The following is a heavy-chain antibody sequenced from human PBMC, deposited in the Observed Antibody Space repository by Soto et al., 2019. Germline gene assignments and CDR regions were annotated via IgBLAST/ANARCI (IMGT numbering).Heavy chain of an antibody. J-gene: IGHJ5*02. V-gene: IGHV1-69*04. Sequence: SVKVSCKASGGTFSSYTISWVRQAPGQGLEWMGRIIPILGIANYAQKFQGRVTITADKSTSTAYMELSSLRSEDTAVYYCARDQSSSWYVAGFDPWGQGTLVTVSS. CDR2: IIPILGIA. D-gene: IGHD6-13*01. CDR3: ARDQSSSWYVAGFDP. CDR1: GGTFSSYT.